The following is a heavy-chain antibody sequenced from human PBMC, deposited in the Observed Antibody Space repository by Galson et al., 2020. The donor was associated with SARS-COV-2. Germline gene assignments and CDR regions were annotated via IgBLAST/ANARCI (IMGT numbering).Heavy chain of an antibody. V-gene: IGHV3-33*01. Sequence: GGSLRLSCAASGFTYSSYGMHWVRQAPGKGLEWVAVIWYDGSNKYYADSVKGRFTISRDNSKNTLYLQMNSLRAEDTAVYYCARDSYSGDEGTFDYWGQGTLVTVSS. D-gene: IGHD5-12*01. CDR3: ARDSYSGDEGTFDY. J-gene: IGHJ4*02. CDR1: GFTYSSYG. CDR2: IWYDGSNK.